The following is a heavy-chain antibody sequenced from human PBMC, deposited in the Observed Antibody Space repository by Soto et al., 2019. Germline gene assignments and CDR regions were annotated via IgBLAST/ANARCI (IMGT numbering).Heavy chain of an antibody. D-gene: IGHD6-19*01. CDR2: INAGNGNT. V-gene: IGHV1-3*01. J-gene: IGHJ4*02. CDR3: AREPSSGWAPIEFGY. Sequence: ASVKVSCKASGYTFTSCAMHWVRQAPGQRLEWMGWINAGNGNTKYSQKFQGRVTITRDTSASTAYMELSSLRSEDTAVYYCAREPSSGWAPIEFGYWGQGTLVTVSS. CDR1: GYTFTSCA.